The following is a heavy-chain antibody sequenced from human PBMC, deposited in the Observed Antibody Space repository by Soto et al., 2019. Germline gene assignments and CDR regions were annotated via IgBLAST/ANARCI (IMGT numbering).Heavy chain of an antibody. CDR1: GLTFSTAE. Sequence: EVQLVASGGDLVPPGGSLRLSCAVSGLTFSTAEMNWVRQAPGKGLEWLAYISYTSTTIKYADSVKGRFAVSRDNAKKSLYLQMNHMRVEDTAIYYCVREGGSLAFDSWGKGTLVTVSS. D-gene: IGHD1-1*01. CDR2: ISYTSTTI. J-gene: IGHJ4*02. CDR3: VREGGSLAFDS. V-gene: IGHV3-48*03.